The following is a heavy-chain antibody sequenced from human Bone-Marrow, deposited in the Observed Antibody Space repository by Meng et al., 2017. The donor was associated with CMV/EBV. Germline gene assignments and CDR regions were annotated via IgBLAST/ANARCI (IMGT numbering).Heavy chain of an antibody. CDR3: ATEFGSGYYFDYFDY. D-gene: IGHD3-22*01. V-gene: IGHV3-30*03. CDR2: ISYDGSNK. Sequence: GESLKISCAASGFTFSSYSMNWVRQAPGKGLEWVAVISYDGSNKYYADSVKGRFTISRDNSKNTLYLQMNSLRAEDTAVYYCATEFGSGYYFDYFDYWGQGTLVTVSS. J-gene: IGHJ4*02. CDR1: GFTFSSYS.